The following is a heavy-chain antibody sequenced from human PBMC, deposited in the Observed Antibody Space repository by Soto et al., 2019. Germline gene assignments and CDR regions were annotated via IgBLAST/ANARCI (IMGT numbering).Heavy chain of an antibody. Sequence: EVQLVESGGGLVQPGRSLRLSCAASGFIFDEYGMHWVRQAPGKGLEWVSSISWNSGNIGYADSVKGRFTISRDNAKNSLYLQMNSVRGEDTALYYCAKGASTTVFAFNDYWGQGTLVTVSS. CDR3: AKGASTTVFAFNDY. D-gene: IGHD4-17*01. CDR1: GFIFDEYG. V-gene: IGHV3-9*01. J-gene: IGHJ4*02. CDR2: ISWNSGNI.